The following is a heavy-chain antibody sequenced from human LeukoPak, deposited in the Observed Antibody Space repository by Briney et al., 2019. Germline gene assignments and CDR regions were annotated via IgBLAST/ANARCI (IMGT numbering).Heavy chain of an antibody. CDR3: ASQWELRY. CDR2: IYSGGTT. CDR1: GFTVSSNY. D-gene: IGHD1-26*01. V-gene: IGHV3-53*01. J-gene: IGHJ4*02. Sequence: GGSLRLSCAVSGFTVSSNYMNWVRQAPGKRLEWVSVIYSGGTTYYADSVKGRFTISRDNSKNTLYLQMNSLRAEDTAVYYCASQWELRYWGQGTLVTVSS.